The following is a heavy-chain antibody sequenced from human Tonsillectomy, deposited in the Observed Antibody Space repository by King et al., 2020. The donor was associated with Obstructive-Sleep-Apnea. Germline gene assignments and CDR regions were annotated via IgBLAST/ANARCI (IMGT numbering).Heavy chain of an antibody. CDR3: ARDRTWIQLWSD. V-gene: IGHV4-30-4*01. Sequence: VQLQESGPGLLKPSQTLSLTCTVSGGSISSGDYYWGWIPQPPGKGLEWIGYIYYSGRTSSNPSLKSRVTISVDTSKNQFSLKLSSVTAADTAVYYCARDRTWIQLWSDWGQGTLVTVSS. D-gene: IGHD5-18*01. J-gene: IGHJ4*02. CDR1: GGSISSGDYY. CDR2: IYYSGRT.